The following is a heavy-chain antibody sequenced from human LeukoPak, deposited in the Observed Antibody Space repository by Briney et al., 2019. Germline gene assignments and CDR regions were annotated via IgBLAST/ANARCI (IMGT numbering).Heavy chain of an antibody. D-gene: IGHD5-18*01. CDR1: GFTFSDHD. CDR2: IGTGGDT. V-gene: IGHV3-13*01. J-gene: IGHJ6*02. CDR3: VREDTYGLDV. Sequence: GGSLRLSCAASGFTFSDHDMHWVCQAPGKGLEWVSVIGTGGDTYYPGSVKGRFTISRENAKNTVYLQMNSLRDGDTAVYYCVREDTYGLDVWGQGTTVTVSS.